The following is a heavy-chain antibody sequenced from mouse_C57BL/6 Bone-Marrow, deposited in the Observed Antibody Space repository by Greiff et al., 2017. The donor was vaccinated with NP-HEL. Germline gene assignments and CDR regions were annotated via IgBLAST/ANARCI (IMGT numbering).Heavy chain of an antibody. D-gene: IGHD1-1*01. Sequence: QVQLQQSGPELVKPGASVKISCKASGYAFSSSWMNWVKQRPGKGLEWIGRIYPGDGDTNYNGKFKGKATLTADKSSSTAYMQLSSLTSEDSAVYFCARGLLRAFDYWGQGTTLTVSS. CDR1: GYAFSSSW. CDR3: ARGLLRAFDY. CDR2: IYPGDGDT. J-gene: IGHJ2*01. V-gene: IGHV1-82*01.